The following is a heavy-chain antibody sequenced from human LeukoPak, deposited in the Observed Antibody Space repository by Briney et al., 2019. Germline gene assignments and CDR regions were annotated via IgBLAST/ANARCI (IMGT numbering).Heavy chain of an antibody. CDR3: AKTDCTSSSCYTIES. J-gene: IGHJ4*02. Sequence: PGGSLRLSCAASGFTFSSYAMSWVRLAPGRGLEWVSVISDSGVDTSYADSGKGRFTISRDNSKNTLYLQMNSLRAEDTAVYYCAKTDCTSSSCYTIESWGQGTLVTVSS. V-gene: IGHV3-23*01. CDR1: GFTFSSYA. CDR2: ISDSGVDT. D-gene: IGHD2-2*02.